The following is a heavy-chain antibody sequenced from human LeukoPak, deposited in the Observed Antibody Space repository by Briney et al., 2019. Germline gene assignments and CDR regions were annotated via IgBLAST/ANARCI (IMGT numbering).Heavy chain of an antibody. V-gene: IGHV3-74*01. CDR3: AKDLVVVPHDIWSFDH. D-gene: IGHD2-2*01. J-gene: IGHJ4*02. Sequence: QPGGSLRLACAASGISFSSHWMHWVRQAPGKGLVWVAHISRDGSSTTYADSVKGRFTISRDNAKNTLYLQMNSLRAEDTAVYYCAKDLVVVPHDIWSFDHWGQGTLVTVSS. CDR1: GISFSSHW. CDR2: ISRDGSST.